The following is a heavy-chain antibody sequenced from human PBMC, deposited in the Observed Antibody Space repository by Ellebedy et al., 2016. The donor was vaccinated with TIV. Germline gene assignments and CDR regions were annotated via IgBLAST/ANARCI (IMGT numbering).Heavy chain of an antibody. Sequence: MPSETLSLTCAVYGGSFSGYCWSWIRQPPGKGLEWIGEINHSGSTNYNPSLKIRVTISVDTSKNQFSLKLSSVTAADTAVYYCASTDHLESYYFDYWGQGTLVTVSS. CDR1: GGSFSGYC. J-gene: IGHJ4*02. D-gene: IGHD3-3*01. CDR2: INHSGST. CDR3: ASTDHLESYYFDY. V-gene: IGHV4-34*01.